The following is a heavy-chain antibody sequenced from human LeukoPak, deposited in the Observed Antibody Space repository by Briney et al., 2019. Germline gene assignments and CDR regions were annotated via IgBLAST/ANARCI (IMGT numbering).Heavy chain of an antibody. CDR1: GFTFSSYA. J-gene: IGHJ4*02. CDR3: AREVVSYGDYVGYFDY. Sequence: GRSLRLSCAASGFTFSSYAMHWVRQAPGKGLEWVAVISYDGSNKYYADSVKGRFTISRDNSKNTLYLQMNSLRAEDTAVYYCAREVVSYGDYVGYFDYWGQGTLVTVSS. D-gene: IGHD4-17*01. V-gene: IGHV3-30*04. CDR2: ISYDGSNK.